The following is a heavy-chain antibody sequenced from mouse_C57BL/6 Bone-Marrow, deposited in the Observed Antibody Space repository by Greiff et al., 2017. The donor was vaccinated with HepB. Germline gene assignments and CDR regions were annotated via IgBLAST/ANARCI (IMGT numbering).Heavy chain of an antibody. Sequence: QVQLKQPGAELVKPGASVKMSCKASGYTFTSYWITWVKQRPGQGLEWIGDIYPGSGSTNYNEKFKSKATLTVDTSSSTAYMQLSSLTSEDSSVYYCARDGYYSFFDYWGQGTTLTVSS. CDR3: ARDGYYSFFDY. CDR1: GYTFTSYW. V-gene: IGHV1-55*01. CDR2: IYPGSGST. J-gene: IGHJ2*01. D-gene: IGHD2-3*01.